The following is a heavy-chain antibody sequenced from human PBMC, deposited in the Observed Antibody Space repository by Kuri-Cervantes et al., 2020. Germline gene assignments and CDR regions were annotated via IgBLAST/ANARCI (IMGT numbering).Heavy chain of an antibody. D-gene: IGHD3-22*01. CDR3: AIATHYYDSSGPDY. J-gene: IGHJ4*02. V-gene: IGHV1-69*05. CDR1: GYTFTSYG. CDR2: IIPIFGTA. Sequence: SVKVSCKASGYTFTSYGISWVRQAPGQGLEWMGGIIPIFGTANYAQKFQGRVTITTDESTSTAYMELSSLRSEDTAVYYCAIATHYYDSSGPDYWGQGTLVTVSS.